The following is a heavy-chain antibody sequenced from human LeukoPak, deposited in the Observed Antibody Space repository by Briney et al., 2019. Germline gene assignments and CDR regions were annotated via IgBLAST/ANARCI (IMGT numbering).Heavy chain of an antibody. D-gene: IGHD3-10*02. CDR3: VRDRYYVPDY. CDR2: IHSDGSST. J-gene: IGHJ4*02. Sequence: PGGSLRLSCAAPGFTFSSTWMHWFRQAPGKGLVWVSRIHSDGSSTIYADSVKGRFTISRDNAKNTLYLQMNSLRAEDTAVYYCVRDRYYVPDYWGQGTLVTVSS. V-gene: IGHV3-74*01. CDR1: GFTFSSTW.